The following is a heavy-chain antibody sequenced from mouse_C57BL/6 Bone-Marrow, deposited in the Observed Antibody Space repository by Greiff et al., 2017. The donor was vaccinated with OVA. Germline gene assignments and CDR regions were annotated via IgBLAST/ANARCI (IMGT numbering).Heavy chain of an antibody. CDR2: IDPANGNT. V-gene: IGHV14-3*01. CDR3: ARDGRGY. J-gene: IGHJ2*01. CDR1: GFNIKNTY. Sequence: EVQLQQSVAELVRPGASVKLSCTASGFNIKNTYMPWVKQRPEQGLEWIGRIDPANGNTKYAPKFQGKATITADTSSNTAYLQLSSLTSEDTAIYYCARDGRGYWGQGTTLTVSS. D-gene: IGHD1-1*01.